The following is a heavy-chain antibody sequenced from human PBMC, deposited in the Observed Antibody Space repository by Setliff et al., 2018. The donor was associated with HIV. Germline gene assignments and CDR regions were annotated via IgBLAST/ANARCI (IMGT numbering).Heavy chain of an antibody. D-gene: IGHD6-19*01. Sequence: SETLSLTCTVYGGSLSGFYWTFIRQSPGKGLEWIGEVTHSGSTTYDPSLKSRITISVDTSKNQFSLKLTSVTAADMGVYYCARGRKKTLAVSGTRYFDFWGQGTLVTVSS. CDR3: ARGRKKTLAVSGTRYFDF. V-gene: IGHV4-34*01. CDR1: GGSLSGFY. CDR2: VTHSGST. J-gene: IGHJ4*02.